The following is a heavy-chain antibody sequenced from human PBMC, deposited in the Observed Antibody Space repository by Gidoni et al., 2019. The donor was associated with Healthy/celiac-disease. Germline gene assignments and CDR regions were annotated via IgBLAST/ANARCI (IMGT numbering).Heavy chain of an antibody. CDR3: ARGTCGGDCLAAFDP. CDR1: AGTFSSYA. Sequence: QVQLGQSGAEVKKPGSSVKVSCKASAGTFSSYAISWVRQAPGQGLEWMGGILPIFGTANYAQKFQGRVTITADESTSTAYMELSSLRSEDTAVYYCARGTCGGDCLAAFDPWGQGTLVTVSS. CDR2: ILPIFGTA. D-gene: IGHD2-21*01. J-gene: IGHJ5*02. V-gene: IGHV1-69*01.